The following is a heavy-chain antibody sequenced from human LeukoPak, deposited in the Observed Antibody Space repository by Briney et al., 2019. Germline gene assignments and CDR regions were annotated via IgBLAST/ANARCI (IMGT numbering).Heavy chain of an antibody. Sequence: ASVKVSCKASGGTFSSYAISWVRQAPGQGPEWMGGVIPIFGTANYAQKFQGRVTITTDESTSTAYMELSSLRSEDTAVYYCARQQGSSGWPHFDYWGQGTLVTVSS. CDR1: GGTFSSYA. D-gene: IGHD6-19*01. CDR2: VIPIFGTA. V-gene: IGHV1-69*05. CDR3: ARQQGSSGWPHFDY. J-gene: IGHJ4*02.